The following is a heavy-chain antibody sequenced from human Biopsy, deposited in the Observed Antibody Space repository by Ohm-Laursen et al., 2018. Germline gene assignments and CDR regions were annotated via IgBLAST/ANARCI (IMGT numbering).Heavy chain of an antibody. CDR3: ARDDAVTVIRGLYY. D-gene: IGHD2-21*02. CDR1: GFTFGDYY. Sequence: LRLSCTASGFTFGDYYMSWIRQAPGKGLEWIGYIYYSGTTDYSPSLKSRVTISIDKSKNQFFLRLSSVTAEDTAVYYCARDDAVTVIRGLYYWGQGALVTVSS. J-gene: IGHJ4*02. CDR2: IYYSGTT. V-gene: IGHV4-59*01.